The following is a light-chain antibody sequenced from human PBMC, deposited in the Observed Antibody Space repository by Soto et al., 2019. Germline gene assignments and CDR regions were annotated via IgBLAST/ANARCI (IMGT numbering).Light chain of an antibody. V-gene: IGKV3-20*01. Sequence: EIVLTQSPGTLSLSPGERATLSCRASQSISSSYLAWYRQKPGQAPRLLIYGASSRATGIPDRFSGSGSGTDFPLTISRLEPEDFAVYYCQQFGTSPLGTFGQGTKVEIK. J-gene: IGKJ1*01. CDR2: GAS. CDR1: QSISSSY. CDR3: QQFGTSPLGT.